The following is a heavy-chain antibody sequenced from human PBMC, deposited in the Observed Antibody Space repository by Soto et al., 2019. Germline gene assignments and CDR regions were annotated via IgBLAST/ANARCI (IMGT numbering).Heavy chain of an antibody. CDR1: GGSFSGYY. J-gene: IGHJ5*02. CDR3: ARGRIAARPSGWFDP. Sequence: QVQLQQWGAGLLKPSGTLSLTCAVYGGSFSGYYWSWIRQPPGKGLEWIGEINHSGSTNYNPSLKSRVTISVDTSKNQFSLKLSSVTAADTAVYYCARGRIAARPSGWFDPWGQGTLVTVSS. V-gene: IGHV4-34*01. D-gene: IGHD6-6*01. CDR2: INHSGST.